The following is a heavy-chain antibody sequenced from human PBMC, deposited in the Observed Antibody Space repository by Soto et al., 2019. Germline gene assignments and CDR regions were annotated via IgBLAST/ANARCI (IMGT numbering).Heavy chain of an antibody. V-gene: IGHV3-73*01. Sequence: GGSLRLSCATSVFTFSASPMHWFRQVSGKGLEGXARXXSXVXXXAXXXAPSVKGRVTISRDDSENTVFLQMNSLKTEDTAVYYCTTDDPIKKNWGQGTLVTVSS. CDR1: VFTFSASP. CDR3: TTDDPIKKN. D-gene: IGHD1-1*01. CDR2: XXSXVXXXAX. J-gene: IGHJ4*02.